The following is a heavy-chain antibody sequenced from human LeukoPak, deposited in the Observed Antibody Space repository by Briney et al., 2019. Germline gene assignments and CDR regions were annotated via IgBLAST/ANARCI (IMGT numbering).Heavy chain of an antibody. CDR3: ARGEGGGSGTIPYY. CDR2: ISSNGGST. V-gene: IGHV3-64*01. J-gene: IGHJ4*02. CDR1: GFTFSSYA. Sequence: PGGSLRLSCAASGFTFSSYAMHWVRQAPGKGLEYVSAISSNGGSTYYANSVKGRFTISSDNSKNTLYLQMGSLRAEDMAVYYCARGEGGGSGTIPYYWGQGTLVTVSS. D-gene: IGHD3-16*01.